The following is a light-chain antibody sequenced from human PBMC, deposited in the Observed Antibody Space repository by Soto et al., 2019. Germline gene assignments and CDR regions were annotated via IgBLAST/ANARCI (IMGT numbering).Light chain of an antibody. CDR1: SSDVGGFNY. CDR3: NSYTSSSTDV. J-gene: IGLJ1*01. V-gene: IGLV2-14*03. Sequence: QSALTQPASVSGSPGQSITISCTGTSSDVGGFNYVSWYQQHPGKAHKLMIYDVTNRPSGVSYRFSGSKSGNTASLTISGLQAEDEADYYCNSYTSSSTDVFGTGTKVTVL. CDR2: DVT.